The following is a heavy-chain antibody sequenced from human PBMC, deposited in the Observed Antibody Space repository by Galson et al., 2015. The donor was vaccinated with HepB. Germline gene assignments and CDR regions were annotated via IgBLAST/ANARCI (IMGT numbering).Heavy chain of an antibody. J-gene: IGHJ6*02. V-gene: IGHV2-70*11. CDR1: GFSLSTSGMC. Sequence: PALVKPTQTLTLTCTFSGFSLSTSGMCVSWIRQPPGKALEWLARIYWDDDKYYSTSLKTRLTISKDTSKNQVVLTMTNMDPVDTATYYCARIPTYYGDIQGGYYYGMDVWGQGTTVTVSS. CDR2: IYWDDDK. CDR3: ARIPTYYGDIQGGYYYGMDV. D-gene: IGHD4-17*01.